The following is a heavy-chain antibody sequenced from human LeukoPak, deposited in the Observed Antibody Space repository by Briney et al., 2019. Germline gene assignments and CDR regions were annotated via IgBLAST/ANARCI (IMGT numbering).Heavy chain of an antibody. CDR3: ARVTIVGATRGHYFDY. CDR1: GGPIRSGDYY. D-gene: IGHD1-26*01. J-gene: IGHJ4*02. V-gene: IGHV4-30-4*01. CDR2: IYYSGST. Sequence: SETLSLTCTVSGGPIRSGDYYWSWIRQPPGKGLEWIGYIYYSGSTYYNPSLKSRVTISVDTSKNQFSLKLSSVTAADTAVYYCARVTIVGATRGHYFDYWGQGTLVPVSS.